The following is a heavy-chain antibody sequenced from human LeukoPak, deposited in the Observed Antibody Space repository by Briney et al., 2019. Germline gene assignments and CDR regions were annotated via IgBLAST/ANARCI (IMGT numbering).Heavy chain of an antibody. V-gene: IGHV3-74*01. Sequence: GGSLRLSCAASGFSFSNAWMNWVRQAPGKGLVWVSRITNDGSSTTYADSVKGRFTISRDNAKNSLYLQMNSLRAEDTAVYYCARVQPLYGMDVWGQGTTVTVSS. CDR1: GFSFSNAW. J-gene: IGHJ6*02. D-gene: IGHD2-2*01. CDR3: ARVQPLYGMDV. CDR2: ITNDGSST.